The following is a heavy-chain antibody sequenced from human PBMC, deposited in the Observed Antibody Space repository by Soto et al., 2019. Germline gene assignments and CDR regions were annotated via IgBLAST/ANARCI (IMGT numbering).Heavy chain of an antibody. V-gene: IGHV3-9*01. CDR2: ISWNSGSI. J-gene: IGHJ4*02. CDR1: GFTFDDYA. Sequence: PGGSLRLSCAASGFTFDDYAMHWVRQAPGKGLEWVSGISWNSGSIGYADSVKGRFTISRDNAKNSLYLQMNSLRAEDTALYYCAKGKYSSSFQEDWGQGTLVTVSS. D-gene: IGHD6-6*01. CDR3: AKGKYSSSFQED.